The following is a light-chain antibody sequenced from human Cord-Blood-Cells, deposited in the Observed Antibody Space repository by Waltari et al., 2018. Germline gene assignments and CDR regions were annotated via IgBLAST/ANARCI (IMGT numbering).Light chain of an antibody. V-gene: IGLV1-44*01. J-gene: IGLJ1*01. Sequence: QSVLTQPPSASGTPGQRVTISCSGSSSNIGRNTVNWYQQLPGTAPKLLIYSNNQRPSEVPDRFSGSKSGTSASLAISGLQSEDEADYYCAAWDDSLNGYVFGTGTKVTVL. CDR1: SSNIGRNT. CDR3: AAWDDSLNGYV. CDR2: SNN.